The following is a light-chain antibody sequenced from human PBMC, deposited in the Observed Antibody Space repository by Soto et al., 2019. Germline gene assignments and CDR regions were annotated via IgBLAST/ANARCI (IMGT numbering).Light chain of an antibody. CDR1: SSNIGSNY. CDR3: AAWDDSLSAWV. V-gene: IGLV1-47*01. Sequence: QSVLTQPSSASGTPGQRVTISCSGSSSNIGSNYVYWYQQLPGTAPKLLIYRNNQRPSGVPDRFSGSKSGTSASLAISGLRSEDEAHYYCAAWDDSLSAWVFGGGTKLTVL. J-gene: IGLJ3*02. CDR2: RNN.